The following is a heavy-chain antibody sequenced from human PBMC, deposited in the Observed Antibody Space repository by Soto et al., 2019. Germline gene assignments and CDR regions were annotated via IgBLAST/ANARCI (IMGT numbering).Heavy chain of an antibody. V-gene: IGHV3-30-3*01. Sequence: QVQLVESGGGVVQPGRSLRLSCAASGFTFSSYAMHWVRQAPGRGLEWVAVISYDGSNKYYADSVKGRFTIPRDNSKNTLYLQMNGLRAEDTAVYYCAGGFYYDSSCYDDAFDIWGQGTMVTVSS. CDR2: ISYDGSNK. J-gene: IGHJ3*02. CDR3: AGGFYYDSSCYDDAFDI. CDR1: GFTFSSYA. D-gene: IGHD3-22*01.